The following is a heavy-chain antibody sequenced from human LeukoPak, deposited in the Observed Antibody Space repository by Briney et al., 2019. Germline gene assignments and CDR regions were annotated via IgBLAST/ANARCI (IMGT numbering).Heavy chain of an antibody. CDR2: INWNGGST. CDR1: GFTFDDYG. V-gene: IGHV3-20*04. D-gene: IGHD6-19*01. CDR3: ARTVAGSPYYFDY. J-gene: IGHJ4*02. Sequence: GGTLRLSCAASGFTFDDYGMSWVRQAPGKGLEWVSGINWNGGSTGYADSVKGRFTISRDNAKNSLYLQMNSLRAEDTAVYYCARTVAGSPYYFDYWGQGTLVTVSS.